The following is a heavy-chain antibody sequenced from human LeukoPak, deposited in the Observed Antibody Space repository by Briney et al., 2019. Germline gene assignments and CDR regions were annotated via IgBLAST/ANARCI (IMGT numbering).Heavy chain of an antibody. J-gene: IGHJ4*02. CDR3: ARTRLLYPVDY. Sequence: PSETLSLNCAVYGGSFSGYYWSWIRQPPGKGLEWIGEINHSGSTNYNPSLKSRVTISVDTSKNQFSLKLSPVTAADTAVYYCARTRLLYPVDYWGQGTLVTVSS. CDR1: GGSFSGYY. V-gene: IGHV4-34*01. D-gene: IGHD2-15*01. CDR2: INHSGST.